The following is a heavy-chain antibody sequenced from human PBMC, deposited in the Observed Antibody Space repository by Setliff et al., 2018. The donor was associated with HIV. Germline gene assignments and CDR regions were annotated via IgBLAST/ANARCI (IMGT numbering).Heavy chain of an antibody. J-gene: IGHJ4*02. CDR3: ARDGKDGAYYFDY. CDR1: GFTFSSYE. Sequence: GGSLRLSCAASGFTFSSYEMNWVRQAPGTGLEWVSYISSSGTTIYYADSVKGRFTISGDNAKNSLYLQMNSLRAEDTAVYYCARDGKDGAYYFDYWGQGTLVTVSS. V-gene: IGHV3-48*03. D-gene: IGHD2-21*01. CDR2: ISSSGTTI.